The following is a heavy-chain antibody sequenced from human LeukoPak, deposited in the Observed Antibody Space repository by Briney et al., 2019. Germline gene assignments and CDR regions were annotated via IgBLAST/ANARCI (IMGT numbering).Heavy chain of an antibody. J-gene: IGHJ4*02. Sequence: PGGSLRLSCAASGFTFSSYSMNWVRQAPGKGLEWVGRIKSKTDGGTTDYAAPVKGRFTISRDDSKNTLYLQMNSLKTEDTAVYYCTTRRYGGSGSYDYWGQGTLVTVSS. D-gene: IGHD3-10*01. V-gene: IGHV3-15*01. CDR1: GFTFSSYS. CDR2: IKSKTDGGTT. CDR3: TTRRYGGSGSYDY.